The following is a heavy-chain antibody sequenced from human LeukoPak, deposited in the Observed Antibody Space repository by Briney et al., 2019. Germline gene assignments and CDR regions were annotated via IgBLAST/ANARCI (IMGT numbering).Heavy chain of an antibody. V-gene: IGHV1-46*01. Sequence: ASVNVSCRASGYTFTSYYMHWVRQAPGQGLEWMGIINPSGGSTSYAQKFQGRVTMTRDTSTSTVYMELSSLRSEDTAVYYCARAGRDGYNSGDYYYYYMDVWGKGTTVTVSS. CDR1: GYTFTSYY. D-gene: IGHD5-24*01. J-gene: IGHJ6*03. CDR3: ARAGRDGYNSGDYYYYYMDV. CDR2: INPSGGST.